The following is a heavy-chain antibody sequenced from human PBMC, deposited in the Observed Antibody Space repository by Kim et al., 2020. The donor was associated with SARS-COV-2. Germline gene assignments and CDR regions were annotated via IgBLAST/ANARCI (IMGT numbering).Heavy chain of an antibody. V-gene: IGHV3-9*01. D-gene: IGHD5-18*01. J-gene: IGHJ6*01. CDR3: AKEVWDTVMVNREYYYY. CDR1: GFTFGDYA. CDR2: ISWNSGSI. Sequence: GGSLRLSCAASGFTFGDYAMHWVRRAPGKGLEWVSGISWNSGSIGYADSVKGRFTISRDNAKNSLYLQMNSLRAEDTALYYCAKEVWDTVMVNREYYYY.